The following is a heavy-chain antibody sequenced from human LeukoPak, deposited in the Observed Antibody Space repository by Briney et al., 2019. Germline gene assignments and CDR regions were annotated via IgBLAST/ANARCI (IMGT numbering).Heavy chain of an antibody. J-gene: IGHJ5*02. Sequence: ASVKVSCKASGYTFTSYYMHWVRQAPGQGLEWMGIINPSGGSTSYAQKFQGRVTMTRDTSTSTVYMELSSMRSEDTAVYYCARDCYYYGSGTYWFDPWGQGTLVTVSS. V-gene: IGHV1-46*01. CDR2: INPSGGST. D-gene: IGHD3-10*01. CDR3: ARDCYYYGSGTYWFDP. CDR1: GYTFTSYY.